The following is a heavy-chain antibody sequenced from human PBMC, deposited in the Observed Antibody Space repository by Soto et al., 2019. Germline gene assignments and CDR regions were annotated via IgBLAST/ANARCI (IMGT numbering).Heavy chain of an antibody. CDR3: AIGRGYSGLHYFDY. J-gene: IGHJ4*02. CDR2: IYYSGST. Sequence: SETLSLTCTVSGGSISSYYWSWIRQPPGKGLEWIGYIYYSGSTNYNPSLKSRVTISVDTSKNQFSLKLSSVTAADTAVYYCAIGRGYSGLHYFDYCGEGTLVTVSS. CDR1: GGSISSYY. D-gene: IGHD5-12*01. V-gene: IGHV4-59*01.